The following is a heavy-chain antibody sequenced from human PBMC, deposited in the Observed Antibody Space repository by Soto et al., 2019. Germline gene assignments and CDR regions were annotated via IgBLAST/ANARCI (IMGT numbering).Heavy chain of an antibody. V-gene: IGHV4-39*01. Sequence: QLQLQESGPGLVKPSETLSLTCTVSGGSISSNGYYWGWIRQPPGKGLEWIGTISYSGSTYYNPSLKSRVTISVDTSRNQSSLKLRSVTAADTAVYYCASLYGDYVSYWGQGTLVTVSS. D-gene: IGHD4-17*01. CDR2: ISYSGST. CDR3: ASLYGDYVSY. CDR1: GGSISSNGYY. J-gene: IGHJ4*02.